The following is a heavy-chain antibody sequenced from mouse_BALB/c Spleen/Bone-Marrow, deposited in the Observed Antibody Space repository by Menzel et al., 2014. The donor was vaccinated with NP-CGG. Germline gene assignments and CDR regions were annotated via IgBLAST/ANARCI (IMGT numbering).Heavy chain of an antibody. Sequence: EVQLVESGGGLVQLGGSLKLSCVASGFTFSSYGMSWVRQTPDKRLELVATINNNGGSTYYPDSVKGQFTISRDNAKNTLYLQMSSLKSEDTAMYYCARVYGWCFDVWGAGTTVTVSS. D-gene: IGHD1-1*01. J-gene: IGHJ1*01. CDR3: ARVYGWCFDV. CDR1: GFTFSSYG. V-gene: IGHV5-6-3*01. CDR2: INNNGGST.